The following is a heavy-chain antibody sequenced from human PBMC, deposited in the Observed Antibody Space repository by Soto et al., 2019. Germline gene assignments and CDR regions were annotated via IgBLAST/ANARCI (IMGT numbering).Heavy chain of an antibody. D-gene: IGHD6-19*01. J-gene: IGHJ3*02. CDR3: GKDGRHSIGWWAAFEI. CDR2: ISGSGANT. Sequence: EVQVLESGGGLVQPGGSLRLSCAASGFTFTDYAMNWVRQAPGKGLEWVSTISGSGANTYYADSVRGRFTISRDNSKKWLSEKRSRWRAGDAAVYYWGKDGRHSIGWWAAFEIWGQGTVVTVS. V-gene: IGHV3-23*01. CDR1: GFTFTDYA.